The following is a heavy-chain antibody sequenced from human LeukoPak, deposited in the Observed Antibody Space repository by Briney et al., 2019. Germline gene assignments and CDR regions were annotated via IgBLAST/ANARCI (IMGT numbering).Heavy chain of an antibody. CDR3: AKDRPIIWARHVFDY. Sequence: GGSLRLSCAASGFTFSDYYMSWIRQAPGKGLEWVSYISSSGSTIYYADSVKGRFTISRDNSKNTLYLQMNSLRAEDTAVYYCAKDRPIIWARHVFDYWGQGTLVTVSS. J-gene: IGHJ4*02. CDR2: ISSSGSTI. CDR1: GFTFSDYY. D-gene: IGHD3-16*01. V-gene: IGHV3-11*01.